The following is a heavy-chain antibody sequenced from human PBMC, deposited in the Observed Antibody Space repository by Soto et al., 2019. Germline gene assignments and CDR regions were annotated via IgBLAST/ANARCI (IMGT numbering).Heavy chain of an antibody. CDR1: GFTFSSYA. V-gene: IGHV3-23*01. D-gene: IGHD2-15*01. CDR3: AKDLVPYCSGGSCYSAWFDP. Sequence: GGSLRLSCAGSGFTFSSYAMSWVRQAPGKGLEWVSAISGSGGSTYYADSVKGRFTISRDNSKNTLYLQMNSLRAEDTAVYYCAKDLVPYCSGGSCYSAWFDPWGQGTLVTVSS. CDR2: ISGSGGST. J-gene: IGHJ5*02.